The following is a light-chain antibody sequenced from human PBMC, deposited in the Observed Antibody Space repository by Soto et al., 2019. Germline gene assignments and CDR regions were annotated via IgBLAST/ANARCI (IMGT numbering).Light chain of an antibody. CDR2: DVT. CDR3: RSYTSSHTLV. V-gene: IGLV2-14*03. CDR1: SSDVGNYNF. Sequence: QSALTQPASVSGSPGQSITISCTGTSSDVGNYNFVSWYQQLPGEAPKLIIYDVTNRPSGLSDRFSGSKSANTASLTISGLQAEDEADYYCRSYTSSHTLVFRSGTKGTVL. J-gene: IGLJ1*01.